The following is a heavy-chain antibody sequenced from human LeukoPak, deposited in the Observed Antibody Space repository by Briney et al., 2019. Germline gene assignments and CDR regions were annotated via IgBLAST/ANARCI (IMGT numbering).Heavy chain of an antibody. Sequence: PSQTLSLTCTVSGGSISSGSYFWSWIRQPARKGLEWIGRIYTSGSTNYNPSLKSRVTISVDTSKNQFSLKLSSVTAADTAVYYCAREGSSYYYYMDVWGKGTSVTVSS. J-gene: IGHJ6*03. V-gene: IGHV4-61*02. CDR3: AREGSSYYYYMDV. CDR1: GGSISSGSYF. CDR2: IYTSGST. D-gene: IGHD6-6*01.